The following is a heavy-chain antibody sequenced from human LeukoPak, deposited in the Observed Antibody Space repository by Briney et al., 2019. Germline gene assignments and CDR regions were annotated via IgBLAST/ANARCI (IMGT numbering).Heavy chain of an antibody. CDR3: AKALGRIAARHSGDAFDI. V-gene: IGHV3-23*01. CDR2: ISGSGGST. CDR1: GFTFSSYA. J-gene: IGHJ3*02. Sequence: GGSLRLSCAASGFTFSSYAMSWVRQAPGKGLEWVSAISGSGGSTYYADSVKGRFTISRDNSKNTLYLQMNSLRAEDTAVYYCAKALGRIAARHSGDAFDIWGQGTMVTVSS. D-gene: IGHD6-6*01.